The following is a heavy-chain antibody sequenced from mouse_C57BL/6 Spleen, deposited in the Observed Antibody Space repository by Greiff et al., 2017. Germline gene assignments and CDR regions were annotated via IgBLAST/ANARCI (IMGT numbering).Heavy chain of an antibody. CDR3: ARGGREAMDY. V-gene: IGHV1-9*01. D-gene: IGHD6-1*01. CDR1: GYTFTGYW. CDR2: ILPGSGST. Sequence: QVQLQQSGAELMKPGASVKLSCKATGYTFTGYWIEWVKQRPGHGLEWIGEILPGSGSTNYNEKFKGKATFTADTYSNATDMQLSSLTTEDSAIDECARGGREAMDYWGQGTSVTVSS. J-gene: IGHJ4*01.